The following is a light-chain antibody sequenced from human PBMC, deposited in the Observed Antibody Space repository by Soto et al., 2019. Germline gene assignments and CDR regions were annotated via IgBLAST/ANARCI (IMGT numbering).Light chain of an antibody. J-gene: IGKJ2*01. CDR1: RSISSY. CDR3: QRSDSTPYT. Sequence: DIQMTQSPSSLSASVGDRVTITCRASRSISSYLNWYQQKPGKAPKLLIYAASSLQSGVPSRFSGSGSGTDFTLTISSLQPEDFATYYCQRSDSTPYTFGRGTKLEIK. V-gene: IGKV1-39*01. CDR2: AAS.